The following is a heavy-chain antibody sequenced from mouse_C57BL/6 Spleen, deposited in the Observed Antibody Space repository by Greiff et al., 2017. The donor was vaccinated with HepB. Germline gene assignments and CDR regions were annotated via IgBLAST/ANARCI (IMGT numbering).Heavy chain of an antibody. CDR1: GYTFTDYY. Sequence: QVQLQQSGAELVRPGASVKLSCKASGYTFTDYYINWVKQRPGQGLEWIARIYPGSGNTYYNEKFKGKATLTAEKSSSTAYMQLSSLTSEDSAVYFCAREGGYYGAWFAYWGQGTLVTVSA. V-gene: IGHV1-76*01. CDR3: AREGGYYGAWFAY. D-gene: IGHD1-2*01. CDR2: IYPGSGNT. J-gene: IGHJ3*01.